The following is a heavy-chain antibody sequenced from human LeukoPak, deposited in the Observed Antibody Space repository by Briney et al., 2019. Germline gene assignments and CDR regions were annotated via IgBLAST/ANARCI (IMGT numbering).Heavy chain of an antibody. CDR3: ARGFGSGYHYYFDN. Sequence: ASVKVSCKASGYTFTGYYMHWVRQAPGQGLEWVGWINPNSGGTNYAQKFQGRVTTTRDTSISTAYMELSGLRSDDSAVYYCARGFGSGYHYYFDNWGQGTLVTVSS. CDR2: INPNSGGT. CDR1: GYTFTGYY. V-gene: IGHV1-2*02. D-gene: IGHD3-22*01. J-gene: IGHJ4*02.